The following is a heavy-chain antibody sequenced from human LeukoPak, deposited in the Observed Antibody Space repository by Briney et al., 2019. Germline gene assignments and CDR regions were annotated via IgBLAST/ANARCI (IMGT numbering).Heavy chain of an antibody. CDR3: ARDPDYGGKGG. V-gene: IGHV1-69*04. CDR1: GYTFTSYG. D-gene: IGHD4-23*01. CDR2: IIPILGIA. J-gene: IGHJ4*02. Sequence: GASVKVSCRASGYTFTSYGISWVRQAPGQGLEWMGRIIPILGIANYAQKFQGRVTITADKSTSTAYMELSSLRSEDTAVYYCARDPDYGGKGGWGQGTLVTVSS.